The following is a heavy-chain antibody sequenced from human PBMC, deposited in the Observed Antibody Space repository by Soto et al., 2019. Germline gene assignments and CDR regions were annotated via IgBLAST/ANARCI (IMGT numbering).Heavy chain of an antibody. CDR2: ISYDGSNK. Sequence: QVQLVESGGGVVQPGRSLRLSCAASGFTFSSYGMHWVRQAPGKGLEWVAVISYDGSNKYYADSVKGRFTISRDNSKNTLYLQMNSLRAEDTAVYYCAKEDYDVWSGSRSPSDYWGQGTLVTVSS. CDR1: GFTFSSYG. D-gene: IGHD3-3*01. V-gene: IGHV3-30*18. CDR3: AKEDYDVWSGSRSPSDY. J-gene: IGHJ4*02.